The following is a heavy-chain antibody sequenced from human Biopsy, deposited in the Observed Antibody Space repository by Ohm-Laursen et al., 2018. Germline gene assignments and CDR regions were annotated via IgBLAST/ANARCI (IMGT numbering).Heavy chain of an antibody. Sequence: SLRLSCTASGFTFSSHAMNWVRQAPGKGLEWVSYITSSSTYINYVDSVKGRFTISRDNAENSLYLQMNSLRAEDTAMYYCARDLYDFCGGCPFDPWGQGTLVTVSP. CDR2: ITSSSTYI. CDR3: ARDLYDFCGGCPFDP. CDR1: GFTFSSHA. V-gene: IGHV3-21*05. J-gene: IGHJ5*02. D-gene: IGHD3-3*01.